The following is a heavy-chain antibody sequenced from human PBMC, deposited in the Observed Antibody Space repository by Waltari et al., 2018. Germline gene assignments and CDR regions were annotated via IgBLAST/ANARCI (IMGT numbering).Heavy chain of an antibody. CDR2: IRGSGADT. V-gene: IGHV3-23*01. D-gene: IGHD3-10*01. Sequence: EVQLLESGGGLVQPGGSLRLSCVASGFTFGGYTMTWVRQAPGKGLDGVSTIRGSGADTYYADSGKGRFTIARDNSRDTLYLQMNTLTAGDTAIYYCAKSLGDTYGRYPMDYGGQGTLVTVSS. CDR1: GFTFGGYT. CDR3: AKSLGDTYGRYPMDY. J-gene: IGHJ4*02.